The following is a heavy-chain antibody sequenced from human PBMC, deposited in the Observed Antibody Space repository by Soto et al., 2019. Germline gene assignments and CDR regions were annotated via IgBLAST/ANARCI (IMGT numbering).Heavy chain of an antibody. J-gene: IGHJ4*02. D-gene: IGHD2-8*02. Sequence: GGSLRLSCAASGFTFSSYGMHWVRQAPGKGLEWVAVIWYDGSNKYYADSVKGRFTISRDNSKNTLYLQMNSLRAEDTAVYYCARDYCPGGVCYTIFDYWGQGILVTVSS. V-gene: IGHV3-33*01. CDR2: IWYDGSNK. CDR3: ARDYCPGGVCYTIFDY. CDR1: GFTFSSYG.